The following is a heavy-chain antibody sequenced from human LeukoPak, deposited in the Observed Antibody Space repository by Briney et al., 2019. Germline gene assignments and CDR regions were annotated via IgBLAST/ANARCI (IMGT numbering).Heavy chain of an antibody. Sequence: PGGSLRLSCAASGFTFSSYWMHRVRQAPGKGLVWVSRINSDGSSTSYADSVKGRFTISRDNAKNTLYLQMNSLRAEDTAVYYYARGVVPAANNWFDPWGQGTLVTVSS. CDR1: GFTFSSYW. CDR2: INSDGSST. J-gene: IGHJ5*02. D-gene: IGHD2-2*01. CDR3: ARGVVPAANNWFDP. V-gene: IGHV3-74*01.